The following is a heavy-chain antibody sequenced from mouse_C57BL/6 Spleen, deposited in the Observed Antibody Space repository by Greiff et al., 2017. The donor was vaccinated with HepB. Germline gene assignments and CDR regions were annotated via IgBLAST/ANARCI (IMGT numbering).Heavy chain of an antibody. V-gene: IGHV1-15*01. Sequence: QVQLQQSGAELVRPGASVTLSCKASGYTFTDYEMHWVKQTPVHGLEWIGAIDPETGGTAYNQKFKGKAILTADKSSSTAYMELRSLTSEDSAVYYCTRRHYYGSSYRYFDVWGTGATVTVSS. D-gene: IGHD1-1*01. CDR1: GYTFTDYE. CDR3: TRRHYYGSSYRYFDV. J-gene: IGHJ1*03. CDR2: IDPETGGT.